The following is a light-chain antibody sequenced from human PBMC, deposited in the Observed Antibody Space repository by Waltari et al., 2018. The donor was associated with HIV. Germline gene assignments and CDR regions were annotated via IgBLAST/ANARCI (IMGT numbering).Light chain of an antibody. CDR3: RQYYGKFWT. J-gene: IGKJ1*01. Sequence: DIVMTQFPNSLAVSLGERATMRCRSSQSVFYSPSNKKFLSWYQQKSGQPPRLLIYWASTRENGVPDRFTGRGSGADFTLTISNLQPEDVATYYCRQYYGKFWTFGQGTKVEV. CDR1: QSVFYSPSNKKF. V-gene: IGKV4-1*01. CDR2: WAS.